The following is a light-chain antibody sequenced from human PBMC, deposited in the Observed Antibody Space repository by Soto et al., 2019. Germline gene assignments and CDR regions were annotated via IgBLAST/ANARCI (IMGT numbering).Light chain of an antibody. CDR2: DVT. J-gene: IGLJ1*01. Sequence: QSALTQPASVSGSPGQSITISCTGTSSDVGGYNYVTWYQQHPGKAPKLMIYDVTNQPSGVSNRFSGSKSGNTASLTISGLQAEDEADYYCSSYTSSSTGVFGTGTKLTVL. CDR1: SSDVGGYNY. V-gene: IGLV2-14*03. CDR3: SSYTSSSTGV.